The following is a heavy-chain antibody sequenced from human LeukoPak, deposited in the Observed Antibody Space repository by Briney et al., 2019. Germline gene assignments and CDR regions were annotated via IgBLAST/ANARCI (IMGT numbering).Heavy chain of an antibody. CDR2: IYHSGST. D-gene: IGHD2-15*01. J-gene: IGHJ6*03. Sequence: SETLSLTCTVSGYSISSGYYWGWFRQPPRKGLEWIGSIYHSGSTYYNPSLKSRVTISVDTSKNQFSLKLSSVTAADTAVYYCARAAGRGGSRHYYYYMDVWGKGTTVTVSS. CDR1: GYSISSGYY. V-gene: IGHV4-38-2*02. CDR3: ARAAGRGGSRHYYYYMDV.